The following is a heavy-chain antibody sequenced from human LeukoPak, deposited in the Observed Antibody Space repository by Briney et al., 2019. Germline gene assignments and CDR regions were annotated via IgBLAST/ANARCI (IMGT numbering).Heavy chain of an antibody. D-gene: IGHD6-19*01. J-gene: IGHJ4*02. CDR3: VRRLAGTFYFDR. CDR2: IYYSTNT. V-gene: IGHV4-39*01. Sequence: SETLSLTCSVPGESIKSTSNYWAWVRQPPGKGLEWIGHIYYSTNTYYNSSLKSRVTISDDTSKNQVSLSLRSVTAADTALYFCVRRLAGTFYFDRWGEGSLVSVSS. CDR1: GESIKSTSNY.